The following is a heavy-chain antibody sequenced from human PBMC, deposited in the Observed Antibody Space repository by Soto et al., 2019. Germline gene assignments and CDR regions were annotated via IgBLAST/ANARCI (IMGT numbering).Heavy chain of an antibody. CDR3: VKRGLLYGHYYYMDV. Sequence: GGSLRLSCAASGFTFSSYAMSWVRQAPGKGLEWVSAISGSGGSTYYADSVKGRFTISRDNSKNTLYLQMNSLRAEDTAVYYCVKRGLLYGHYYYMDVWGKGTTVTVSS. CDR2: ISGSGGST. CDR1: GFTFSSYA. V-gene: IGHV3-23*01. D-gene: IGHD3-3*01. J-gene: IGHJ6*03.